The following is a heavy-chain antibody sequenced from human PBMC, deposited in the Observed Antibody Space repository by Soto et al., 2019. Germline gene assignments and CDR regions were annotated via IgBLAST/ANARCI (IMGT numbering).Heavy chain of an antibody. J-gene: IGHJ6*02. CDR1: GYSFTSYW. V-gene: IGHV5-51*01. Sequence: PGESLKISCEASGYSFTSYWIGWVRQMPGKGLEWMGIIYPGDSDTRYSPSFQGQVTISADKSISTAYLQWSSLKASDTAMYYCARHFRQQLGDYYYYGMDVWGQGTTVTVSS. CDR2: IYPGDSDT. CDR3: ARHFRQQLGDYYYYGMDV. D-gene: IGHD6-13*01.